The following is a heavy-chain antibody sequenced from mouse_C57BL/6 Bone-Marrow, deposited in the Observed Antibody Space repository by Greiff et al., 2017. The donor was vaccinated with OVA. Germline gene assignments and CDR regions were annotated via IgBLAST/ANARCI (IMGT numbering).Heavy chain of an antibody. CDR1: GYTFTDYE. Sequence: VKLQQSGAELVRPGASVTLSCKASGYTFTDYEMHWVKQTPVHGLEWIGAIDPETGGTAYNQKFKGKAILTADKSSSTAYMELRSLTSEDSAVYYCTSHYDGYYNYWGQGTTLTVSS. J-gene: IGHJ2*01. V-gene: IGHV1-15*01. CDR2: IDPETGGT. CDR3: TSHYDGYYNY. D-gene: IGHD2-3*01.